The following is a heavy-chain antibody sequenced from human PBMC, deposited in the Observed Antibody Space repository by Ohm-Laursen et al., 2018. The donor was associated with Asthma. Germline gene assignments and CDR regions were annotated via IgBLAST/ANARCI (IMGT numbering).Heavy chain of an antibody. V-gene: IGHV3-30*04. D-gene: IGHD3-22*01. CDR1: GFSFRSYA. Sequence: RSLRLSCAASGFSFRSYAMHWVRQAPGKGLEWLAIISSDGSSKFHAESVKGRITPSRDNSKNTLYLQMNSLRAEDTAVYYCARDRITMIVVVRYGMDVWGQGTTVTVSS. CDR3: ARDRITMIVVVRYGMDV. CDR2: ISSDGSSK. J-gene: IGHJ6*02.